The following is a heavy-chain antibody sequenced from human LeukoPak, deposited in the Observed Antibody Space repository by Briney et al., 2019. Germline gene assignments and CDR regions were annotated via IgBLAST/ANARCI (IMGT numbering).Heavy chain of an antibody. J-gene: IGHJ6*02. CDR1: GFTFSSYV. CDR3: AKEYSSGWYYYYYGMDV. Sequence: GRSLRLSCAASGFTFSSYVMHWVRQAPGKGLEWVAVISYDGSNKYYADSVRGRFTISRDNSKNTLYLQMNSLRAEDTAVYYCAKEYSSGWYYYYYGMDVWGQGTTVTASS. D-gene: IGHD6-19*01. V-gene: IGHV3-30*18. CDR2: ISYDGSNK.